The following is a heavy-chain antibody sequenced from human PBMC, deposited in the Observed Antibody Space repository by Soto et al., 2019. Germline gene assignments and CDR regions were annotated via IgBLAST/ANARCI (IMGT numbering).Heavy chain of an antibody. J-gene: IGHJ6*02. CDR1: GGSFSGYY. CDR3: ARGLEGRYYYGMDV. V-gene: IGHV4-34*01. Sequence: SETLSLTCAVYGGSFSGYYWSWIRQPPGKGLEWIGEINHSGSTNYNPSLKSRVTISVDTSKNQFSLKLSSVTAADTAVYYCARGLEGRYYYGMDVWGQGTTVTV. CDR2: INHSGST.